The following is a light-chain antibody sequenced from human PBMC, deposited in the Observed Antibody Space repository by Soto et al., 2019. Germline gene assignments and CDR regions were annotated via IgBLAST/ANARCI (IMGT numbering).Light chain of an antibody. V-gene: IGKV1-9*01. Sequence: IQLTQSPSSLSASLGDRVTITCRASQSISSYLAWYQQKPGKAPKILIYTASTLQSGGASMLSGSGSGTDFTPTISSLQPEDFATYYCQQLNTYPITFGQVTPVEIK. CDR3: QQLNTYPIT. CDR2: TAS. CDR1: QSISSY. J-gene: IGKJ5*01.